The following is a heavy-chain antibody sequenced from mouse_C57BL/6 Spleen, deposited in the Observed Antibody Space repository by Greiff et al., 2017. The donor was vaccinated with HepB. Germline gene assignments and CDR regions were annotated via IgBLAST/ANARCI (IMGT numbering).Heavy chain of an antibody. V-gene: IGHV14-1*01. D-gene: IGHD2-4*01. CDR3: TTGLRTVYYLGY. Sequence: EVQLQQSGAELVRPGASVKLSCTASGFNIKDYYMHWVKQRPEQGLEWIGRIDPEDGDTEYAPKFQGKATMTADTSSNTAYLQLSSLTSEDTAVYYCTTGLRTVYYLGYWGQGTTLTVSS. CDR2: IDPEDGDT. J-gene: IGHJ2*01. CDR1: GFNIKDYY.